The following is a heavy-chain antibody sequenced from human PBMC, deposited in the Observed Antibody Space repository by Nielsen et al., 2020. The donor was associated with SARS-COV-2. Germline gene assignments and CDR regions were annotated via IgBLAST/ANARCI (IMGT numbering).Heavy chain of an antibody. V-gene: IGHV1-18*01. CDR1: GYTFTSYG. CDR3: ARGVTVMHYYYGMDV. J-gene: IGHJ6*02. D-gene: IGHD4-17*01. CDR2: ISAYNGNT. Sequence: ASVKVSCKASGYTFTSYGISWVRQAPGQGLEWMGWISAYNGNTNYAQKFQGRVTMTRNTSISTAYMELSSLRSEDTAVYYCARGVTVMHYYYGMDVWGQGTTVTVSS.